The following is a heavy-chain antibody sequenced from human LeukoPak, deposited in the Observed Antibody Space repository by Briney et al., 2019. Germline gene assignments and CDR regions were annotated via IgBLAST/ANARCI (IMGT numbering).Heavy chain of an antibody. J-gene: IGHJ4*02. CDR3: AKRGRTWDLEY. D-gene: IGHD3-16*01. V-gene: IGHV3-33*06. CDR1: GFTFSSYA. Sequence: GGSLRLSCGASGFTFSSYAMHWVRQAPGRGLEWVAVISYDGTTKYYADSVKGRFTISRDHSKNTLSLQMNSLRAEDTALYYCAKRGRTWDLEYWGQGTLVTVSS. CDR2: ISYDGTTK.